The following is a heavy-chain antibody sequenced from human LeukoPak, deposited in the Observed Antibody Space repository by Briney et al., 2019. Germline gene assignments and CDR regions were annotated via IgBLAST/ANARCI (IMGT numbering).Heavy chain of an antibody. Sequence: ASVKVSCKASGYTFTGYYMHWVRQAPGQGLEWMGWINPNSGGTNYAQKFQGRVTMTRDTSISTAYMELSRLRSDDTAVYYYARRGSYPKNDAFDIWGQGTMVTVSS. CDR2: INPNSGGT. CDR1: GYTFTGYY. V-gene: IGHV1-2*02. D-gene: IGHD1-26*01. CDR3: ARRGSYPKNDAFDI. J-gene: IGHJ3*02.